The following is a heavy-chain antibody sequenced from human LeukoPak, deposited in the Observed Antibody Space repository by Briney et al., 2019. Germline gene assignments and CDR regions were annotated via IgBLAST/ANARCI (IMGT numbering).Heavy chain of an antibody. D-gene: IGHD3-10*01. CDR1: GYTLTELS. Sequence: ASVKVSCTVSGYTLTELSMHWVRQAPGKGLEWMGGFDPEDGETIYAQKFQGRVTMTEDTSTDTAYMELSSLRSEDTAVYYCARSTRYYYGSGSYYYFDYWGQGTLVTVSS. CDR3: ARSTRYYYGSGSYYYFDY. CDR2: FDPEDGET. J-gene: IGHJ4*02. V-gene: IGHV1-24*01.